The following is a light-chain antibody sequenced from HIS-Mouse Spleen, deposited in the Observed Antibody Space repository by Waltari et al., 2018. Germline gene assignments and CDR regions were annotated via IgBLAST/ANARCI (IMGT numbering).Light chain of an antibody. CDR1: QSISSW. V-gene: IGKV1-5*03. J-gene: IGKJ1*01. Sequence: DIQMTQSPSTLSASVGDRVTITCRASQSISSWLAWYQQKPGKAPKLLIYKASSLESGVPPRCSGSGSGTEFTLTISSLQPDDFATYYCQQYNSYSWTFGQGTKVEIK. CDR2: KAS. CDR3: QQYNSYSWT.